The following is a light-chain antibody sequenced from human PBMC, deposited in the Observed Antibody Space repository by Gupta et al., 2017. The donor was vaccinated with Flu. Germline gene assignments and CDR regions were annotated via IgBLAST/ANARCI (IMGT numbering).Light chain of an antibody. CDR1: QSLVYKNGITY. J-gene: IGKJ2*02. Sequence: VVSRESILSMSVTSGQAASISCRSSQSLVYKNGITYLTWFQQRPGQSPRRLIYEVSNRDSGVTDGFSGSGSVTDFTLKISMVEAEDVVVYYCMRGTHPWTFGQGTRLEI. V-gene: IGKV2-30*01. CDR3: MRGTHPWT. CDR2: EVS.